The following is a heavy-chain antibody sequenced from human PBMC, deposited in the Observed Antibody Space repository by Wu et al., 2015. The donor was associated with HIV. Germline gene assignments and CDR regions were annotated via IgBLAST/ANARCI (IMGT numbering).Heavy chain of an antibody. CDR3: ARVGGSSWYREFDL. CDR2: IIPLFDQA. Sequence: QVKLVQSGAEVKKAGSSVKVSCRASGGTFSRYAINWVRQAPGQGLEWMGGIIPLFDQANYAQSVRGRLTITADESTSTSYMELTSLKSEDTAVYYCARVGGSSWYREFDLWGQGTMVTVSS. J-gene: IGHJ3*01. V-gene: IGHV1-69*01. CDR1: GGTFSRYA. D-gene: IGHD6-13*01.